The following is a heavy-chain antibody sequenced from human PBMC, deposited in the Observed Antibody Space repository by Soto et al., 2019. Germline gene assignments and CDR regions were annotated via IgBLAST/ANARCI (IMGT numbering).Heavy chain of an antibody. Sequence: GESLKISCKGSGYSFTSYSITWVRQMPGKGLEWMGRIDPTDSYTNYSPSFQGHVTISADKSINTAYLQWSSLKASDSAMYYCARPYSSSWDIDYWDQGTLVTVSS. D-gene: IGHD6-13*01. V-gene: IGHV5-10-1*01. CDR2: IDPTDSYT. CDR3: ARPYSSSWDIDY. J-gene: IGHJ4*02. CDR1: GYSFTSYS.